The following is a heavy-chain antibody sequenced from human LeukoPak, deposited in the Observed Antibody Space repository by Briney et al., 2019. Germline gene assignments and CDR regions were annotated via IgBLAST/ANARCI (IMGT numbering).Heavy chain of an antibody. CDR1: RFTFSSYG. CDR3: AKDKSITARPLNYYYGMDV. D-gene: IGHD6-6*01. Sequence: PGRSLRLSCAASRFTFSSYGMHWVRQAPGKGLEWVAVISYDGSNKYYADSVKGRFTISRDNSKNTLYLQMNSQRAEDTAVYYCAKDKSITARPLNYYYGMDVWGQGTTVTVSS. J-gene: IGHJ6*02. CDR2: ISYDGSNK. V-gene: IGHV3-30*18.